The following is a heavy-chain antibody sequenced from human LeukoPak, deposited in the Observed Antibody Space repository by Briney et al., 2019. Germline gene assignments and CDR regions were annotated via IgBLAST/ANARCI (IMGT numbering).Heavy chain of an antibody. CDR2: ISGSGDTT. CDR1: GFTFSSYA. V-gene: IGHV3-23*01. J-gene: IGHJ4*02. CDR3: AKTSLEQWLVDY. D-gene: IGHD6-19*01. Sequence: GGSLRLSCAASGFTFSSYAMSWVRQTPGKGLEWVSAISGSGDTTYYADSVKGRITISRDNSKNTLYLQMHSLRAEDTALYYCAKTSLEQWLVDYWGQGTLVTVSS.